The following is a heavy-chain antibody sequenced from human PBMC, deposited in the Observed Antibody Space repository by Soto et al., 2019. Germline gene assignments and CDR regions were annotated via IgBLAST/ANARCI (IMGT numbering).Heavy chain of an antibody. CDR2: VNTDGGTS. D-gene: IGHD2-2*01. CDR3: AREAGYCSRTSCYRRAFDT. V-gene: IGHV3-74*03. J-gene: IGHJ3*02. Sequence: EVQRVESGGDLGRPGGSLRLSCAASGFTFSGHWMHWVRQVPGKGLEWVSRVNTDGGTSAYADSVKGRFTISRENAKNTLYLQMSGLRAEDAAVYYCAREAGYCSRTSCYRRAFDTWGQGTTVSVSS. CDR1: GFTFSGHW.